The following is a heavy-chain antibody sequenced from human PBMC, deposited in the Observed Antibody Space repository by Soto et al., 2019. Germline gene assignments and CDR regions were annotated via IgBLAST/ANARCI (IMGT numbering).Heavy chain of an antibody. J-gene: IGHJ3*02. CDR2: IWYDGSNK. Sequence: QVQLVESGGGVVQPGRSLRLSCAASGFTFSSYGMHWVRQSPGKGLEWVAVIWYDGSNKYYADSVKGRFTISRDNSKNTLYLQMNRLRAEDTAVYYCARAILPWFGELRDDAFDIWGQGTMVTVSS. CDR3: ARAILPWFGELRDDAFDI. D-gene: IGHD3-10*01. CDR1: GFTFSSYG. V-gene: IGHV3-33*01.